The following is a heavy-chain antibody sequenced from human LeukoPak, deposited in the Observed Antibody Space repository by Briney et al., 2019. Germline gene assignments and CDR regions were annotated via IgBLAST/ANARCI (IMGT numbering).Heavy chain of an antibody. D-gene: IGHD7-27*01. CDR1: GYTFTGYY. CDR3: ARDLSSTSNWELDY. CDR2: INPNSGGT. Sequence: ASVKVSCKASGYTFTGYYMHWVRQAPGQGLEWMGRINPNSGGTNYAQKFQGRVTMTRDTSISTAHMELSRLRSDDTAVYYCARDLSSTSNWELDYWGQGTLVTVSS. J-gene: IGHJ4*02. V-gene: IGHV1-2*06.